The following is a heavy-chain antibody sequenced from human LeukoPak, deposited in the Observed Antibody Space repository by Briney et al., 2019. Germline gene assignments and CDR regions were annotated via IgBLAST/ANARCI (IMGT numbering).Heavy chain of an antibody. D-gene: IGHD6-6*01. Sequence: GGSLRLSCVASGFTFSNYRMHWVRQPPGKGLVWVSRIYVDGRTTNYADSVKGRFTISRDNSKNTLYLQMNSLRAEDTAVYYCAKDLGQLLTRGLFDYWGQGTLVTVFS. V-gene: IGHV3-74*01. J-gene: IGHJ4*02. CDR1: GFTFSNYR. CDR2: IYVDGRTT. CDR3: AKDLGQLLTRGLFDY.